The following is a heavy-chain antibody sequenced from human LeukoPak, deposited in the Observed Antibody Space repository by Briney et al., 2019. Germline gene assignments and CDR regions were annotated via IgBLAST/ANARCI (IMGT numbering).Heavy chain of an antibody. D-gene: IGHD3-10*01. CDR2: IWYDGSNK. CDR3: ARGGYYGSGSYTDYFDY. J-gene: IGHJ4*02. Sequence: PGGSLRLSCAASGFTFSSFAMNWVRQAPGKGLEWVAVIWYDGSNKYYADSVKGRFTISRDNSKNTLYLQMNSLRAEDTAVYYCARGGYYGSGSYTDYFDYWGQGTLVTVSS. CDR1: GFTFSSFA. V-gene: IGHV3-33*08.